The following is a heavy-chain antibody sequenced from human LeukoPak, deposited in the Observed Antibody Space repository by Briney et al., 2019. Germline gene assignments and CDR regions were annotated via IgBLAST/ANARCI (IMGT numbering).Heavy chain of an antibody. D-gene: IGHD3-10*01. V-gene: IGHV1-18*01. CDR2: ISAYNGNT. CDR1: GYTFTSYD. Sequence: GASVKVSRKASGYTFTSYDINWVRQATGQGLEWMGWISAYNGNTNYAQKLQGRVTMTTDTSTSTAYMELRSLRSDDTAVYYCARDAPLLWFGELRGLDYWGQGTLVTVSS. J-gene: IGHJ4*02. CDR3: ARDAPLLWFGELRGLDY.